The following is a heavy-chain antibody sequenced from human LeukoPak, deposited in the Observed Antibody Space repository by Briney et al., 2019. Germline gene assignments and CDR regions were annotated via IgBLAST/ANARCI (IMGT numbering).Heavy chain of an antibody. Sequence: PGGSLRLSCAASGFTFSSYAMGWARQAPGKGREWVSAISGSGGSTYYADSVKGRFTISRDNSKNTLYLQMNSLRAEDRAVYYCAKVRVRGYGDAFDIWGQGTMVTVSS. D-gene: IGHD5-12*01. CDR2: ISGSGGST. J-gene: IGHJ3*02. CDR1: GFTFSSYA. CDR3: AKVRVRGYGDAFDI. V-gene: IGHV3-23*01.